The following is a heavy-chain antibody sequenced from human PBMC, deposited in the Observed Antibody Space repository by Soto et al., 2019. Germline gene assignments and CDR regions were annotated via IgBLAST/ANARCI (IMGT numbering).Heavy chain of an antibody. Sequence: QVKLVQSGAEEKKPGASVKVSCKASGYTFTSYAMHWVRQAPGQRLEWMGWINAGNGNTKYSQKFQGRVTITRDTSASMDYMELSSLSSEDTAIYYCARCAARFDYWGQGTLVTVSS. D-gene: IGHD6-6*01. J-gene: IGHJ4*02. CDR3: ARCAARFDY. CDR1: GYTFTSYA. CDR2: INAGNGNT. V-gene: IGHV1-3*05.